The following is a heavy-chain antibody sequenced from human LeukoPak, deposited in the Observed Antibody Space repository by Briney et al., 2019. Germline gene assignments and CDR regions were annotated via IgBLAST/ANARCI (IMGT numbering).Heavy chain of an antibody. CDR2: ISSSSSYI. CDR3: ARARFGEGGYYFDY. D-gene: IGHD3-10*01. Sequence: GGSLRLSCAASGFTFSSYSMNWVRQAPGKGLEWVSSISSSSSYIYYADSVKGRFTISRDNAKNSLYLQMDSLRAEDTAVYYCARARFGEGGYYFDYWGQGTLVTVSS. CDR1: GFTFSSYS. V-gene: IGHV3-21*01. J-gene: IGHJ4*02.